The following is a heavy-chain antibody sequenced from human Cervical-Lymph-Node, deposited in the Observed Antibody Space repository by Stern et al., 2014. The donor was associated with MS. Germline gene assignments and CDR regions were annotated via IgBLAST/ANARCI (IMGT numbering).Heavy chain of an antibody. V-gene: IGHV1-2*06. CDR2: IDTDSGVA. CDR1: GCTFTGYY. D-gene: IGHD6-19*01. Sequence: QVQLVQSGAEVKKPVASVKVSCKASGCTFTGYYMHWVRQAPGQGLEWMGRIDTDSGVANYAQRLQGRVTMTRDAAISTAYMELSRLRSDDTAVYYCAIVAVAVSEDDVFDIWGQGTMVTVSS. J-gene: IGHJ3*02. CDR3: AIVAVAVSEDDVFDI.